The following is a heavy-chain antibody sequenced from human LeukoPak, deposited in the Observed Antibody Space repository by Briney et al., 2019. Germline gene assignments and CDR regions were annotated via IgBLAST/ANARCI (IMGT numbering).Heavy chain of an antibody. V-gene: IGHV4-30-2*01. CDR2: IYHSGST. CDR1: GGSISSGGYS. J-gene: IGHJ4*02. D-gene: IGHD2-2*01. Sequence: SETLSLTCAVSGGSISSGGYSWSWIRQPPGKGLEWIGYIYHSGSTYYNPSLKSRVTISVDRSKNQFSLKLSSVTAADTAVYYCARELHYALDYWGQGTLVTVSS. CDR3: ARELHYALDY.